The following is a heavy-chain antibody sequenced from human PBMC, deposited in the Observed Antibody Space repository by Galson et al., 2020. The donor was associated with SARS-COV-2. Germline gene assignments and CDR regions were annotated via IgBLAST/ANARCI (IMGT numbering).Heavy chain of an antibody. V-gene: IGHV1-69*06. CDR1: GGTFSSYA. CDR2: IIPIFGTA. CDR3: ARGAGGGRYDSSGYYPDGACDI. J-gene: IGHJ3*02. D-gene: IGHD3-22*01. Sequence: SVKVSCKASGGTFSSYAISWVRQAPGQGLEWMGGIIPIFGTANYAQKFQGRVTITADKSTSTDYMELSSLRSEDTAVYYCARGAGGGRYDSSGYYPDGACDIWDQGTMVTVSS.